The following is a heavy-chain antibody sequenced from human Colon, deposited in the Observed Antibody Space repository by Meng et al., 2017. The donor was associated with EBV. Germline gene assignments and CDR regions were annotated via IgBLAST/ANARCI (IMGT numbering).Heavy chain of an antibody. CDR3: ARVGAYCGGDCYHPR. CDR1: GGSRSRRNW. D-gene: IGHD2-21*02. Sequence: QAQLPGPRPARVTPSGTRSLTCDVSGGSRSRRNWWRWVPQPPGKGLEWIGEIYHSGSTNYNPSLKSRVTISVDESKNQFSLRLSSVTAADTAVYYCARVGAYCGGDCYHPRWGQGTLVTVSS. J-gene: IGHJ4*02. V-gene: IGHV4-4*02. CDR2: IYHSGST.